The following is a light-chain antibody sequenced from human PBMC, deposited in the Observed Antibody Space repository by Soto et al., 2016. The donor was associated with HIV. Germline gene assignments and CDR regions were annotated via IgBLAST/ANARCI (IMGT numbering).Light chain of an antibody. V-gene: IGLV3-21*03. CDR1: NIGSKS. CDR3: QVWDSRSDGL. Sequence: SYVLTQPPSVSVAPGKTARITCGGNNIGSKSVHWYQQKPGQAPVLVVYDDRARPSGIPDRFSGSHSGDTATLTISRVEVGDEADYYCQVWDSRSDGLFGGGTRLTVL. CDR2: DDR. J-gene: IGLJ2*01.